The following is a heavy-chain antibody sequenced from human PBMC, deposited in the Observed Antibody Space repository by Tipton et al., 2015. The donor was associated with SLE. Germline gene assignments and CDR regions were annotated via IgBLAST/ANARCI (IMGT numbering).Heavy chain of an antibody. J-gene: IGHJ3*02. V-gene: IGHV4-39*07. CDR2: HSGST. Sequence: TLSLTCTVSGGSISSSSYYWGWIRQPPGKGLEWIGHSGSTNYNPSLKSRVTISVDRSKNQFSLKLSSVTAADTAVYYCARGNGMIVGDAFDIWGQGTMVTVSS. CDR3: ARGNGMIVGDAFDI. CDR1: GGSISSSSYY. D-gene: IGHD3-22*01.